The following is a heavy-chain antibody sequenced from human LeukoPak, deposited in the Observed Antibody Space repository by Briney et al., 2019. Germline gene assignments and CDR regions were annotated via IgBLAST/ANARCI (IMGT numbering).Heavy chain of an antibody. V-gene: IGHV4-34*01. D-gene: IGHD3-22*01. CDR1: GGSFSGYY. Sequence: SETLSLTCAVYGGSFSGYYWSWIRQPPGKGLEWIGEINHSGSTNYNPSLKSRVTISVDTSKNQFSLKLSSVTAADTAVYYCARGPGYYDSSGYNYWGQGTLVTVSS. J-gene: IGHJ4*02. CDR2: INHSGST. CDR3: ARGPGYYDSSGYNY.